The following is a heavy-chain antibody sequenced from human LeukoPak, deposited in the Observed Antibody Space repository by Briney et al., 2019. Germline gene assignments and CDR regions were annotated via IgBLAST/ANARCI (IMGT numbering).Heavy chain of an antibody. CDR1: GFTFSSYW. V-gene: IGHV3-74*01. J-gene: IGHJ4*02. CDR3: ARGGGYSYGPFDY. D-gene: IGHD5-18*01. CDR2: INSDGSST. Sequence: PGGSLRLSCAASGFTFSSYWMHWVRHAPGKGLVWVSRINSDGSSTSYADSVKGRFTISRDNAKNTLYLQMNSLRAEDTAVYYCARGGGYSYGPFDYWGQGTLVTVSS.